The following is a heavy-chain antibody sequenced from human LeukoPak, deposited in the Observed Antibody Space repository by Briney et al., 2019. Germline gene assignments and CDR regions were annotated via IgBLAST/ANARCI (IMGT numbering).Heavy chain of an antibody. J-gene: IGHJ5*02. CDR1: GDSVSSNSAA. CDR3: ARRLTQYDCFDP. V-gene: IGHV6-1*01. CDR2: TYYRSKWYN. Sequence: QTLSLTCAISGDSVSSNSAAWNWIRQPPSRGLEWLGRTYYRSKWYNDYAVSVRGRITVNPDTSKNQFSLHLNSVTPEDTAVYYCARRLTQYDCFDPWGQGILVTVSS. D-gene: IGHD2-2*01.